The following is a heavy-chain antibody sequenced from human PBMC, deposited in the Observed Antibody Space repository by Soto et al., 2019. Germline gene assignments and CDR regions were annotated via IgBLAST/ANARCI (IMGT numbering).Heavy chain of an antibody. D-gene: IGHD2-15*01. V-gene: IGHV3-74*01. J-gene: IGHJ4*02. Sequence: GGSLRLSCAASGFTFSSYWMHWVRQAPGKGLVWVSRINSDGSSTSYADSVKGRFTISRDNAKNTLYLQMNSLRAEDTAVYYCASFGYCSGGSCYSDYWGQGTLVTVSS. CDR3: ASFGYCSGGSCYSDY. CDR2: INSDGSST. CDR1: GFTFSSYW.